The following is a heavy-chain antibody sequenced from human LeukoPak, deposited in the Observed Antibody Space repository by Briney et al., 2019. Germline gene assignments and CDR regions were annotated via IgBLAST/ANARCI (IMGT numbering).Heavy chain of an antibody. J-gene: IGHJ4*02. Sequence: SETLSLTCTVSGGSISSSSYYWGWIRQPPGKGLEWIGSIYYSGSTYYNSSLKSRVTISVDTSKNQFSLKLSSVTAADTAVYYCARDRYGSGSYYNVFLTDYWGQGTLVTVSS. D-gene: IGHD3-10*01. CDR2: IYYSGST. V-gene: IGHV4-39*07. CDR3: ARDRYGSGSYYNVFLTDY. CDR1: GGSISSSSYY.